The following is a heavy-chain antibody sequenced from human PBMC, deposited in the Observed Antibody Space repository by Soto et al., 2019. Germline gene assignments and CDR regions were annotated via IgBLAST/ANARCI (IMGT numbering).Heavy chain of an antibody. CDR1: GGSISSSSYY. J-gene: IGHJ4*02. Sequence: QLQLQESGPGLVKPSETLSLTCTVSGGSISSSSYYWGWIRQPPGKGLEWIGSIYYSGSTYYNPSLKSRVTLSVDTSKNQFSLKLSSVTAADTAVYYCATTYCSGGSCRFDYWGQGTLVTVSS. CDR2: IYYSGST. CDR3: ATTYCSGGSCRFDY. V-gene: IGHV4-39*01. D-gene: IGHD2-15*01.